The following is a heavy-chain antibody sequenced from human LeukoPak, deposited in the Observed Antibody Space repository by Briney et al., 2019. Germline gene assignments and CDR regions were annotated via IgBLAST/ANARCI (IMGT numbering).Heavy chain of an antibody. V-gene: IGHV3-33*01. J-gene: IGHJ4*02. D-gene: IGHD6-13*01. Sequence: GGSLRLSCAASGLTFNNYGMHWVRQAPGKGLEWVAIIWYDGNNKYYADSVKGRFTISRDNSKNTLYLQMNSLRAEDTAVYYCARGSSSSWIDYWGQGTLVTVSS. CDR3: ARGSSSSWIDY. CDR1: GLTFNNYG. CDR2: IWYDGNNK.